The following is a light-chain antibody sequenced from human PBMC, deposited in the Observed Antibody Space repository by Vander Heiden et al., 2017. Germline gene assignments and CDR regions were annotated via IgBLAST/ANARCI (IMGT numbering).Light chain of an antibody. CDR1: QSRLHRNGYNY. V-gene: IGKV2-28*01. J-gene: IGKJ2*01. CDR2: WGS. Sequence: DIVVTQSPLPLPVTPGEPASISCRSSQSRLHRNGYNYFHWFLQKPGQSPQLLIYWGSNRASGVPDRFSGSGSGRYFTLQISRVEAEDVGVYYCMQALQTPYTFGQGTKLVIK. CDR3: MQALQTPYT.